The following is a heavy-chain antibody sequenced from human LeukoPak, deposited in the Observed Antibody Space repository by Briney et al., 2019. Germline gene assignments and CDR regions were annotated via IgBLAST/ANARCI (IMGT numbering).Heavy chain of an antibody. D-gene: IGHD4-23*01. Sequence: GGLLRLSCVGPGFTFSNYWMSWVRQAPGKGLEWVANIKQDGGGKYYVDSVKGRFTISRDNAKNSLYLQMNSLRGEDTAVYYCARDDYGGTYWGQGTLVTVSS. J-gene: IGHJ4*02. CDR3: ARDDYGGTY. CDR2: IKQDGGGK. CDR1: GFTFSNYW. V-gene: IGHV3-7*01.